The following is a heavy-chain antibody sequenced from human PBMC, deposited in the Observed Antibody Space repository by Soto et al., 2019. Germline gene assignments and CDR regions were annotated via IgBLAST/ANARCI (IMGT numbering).Heavy chain of an antibody. CDR3: ARAAKGTVYSGYALYRFPFDY. CDR2: IYYSGST. D-gene: IGHD5-12*01. Sequence: PSETLSLTCTVSGGSISSYYWSWIRQPPGKGLEWIGYIYYSGSTNYNPSLKSRVTISVDTSKNQFSLKLSSVTAADTAVYYCARAAKGTVYSGYALYRFPFDYWGQGTLVTVSS. V-gene: IGHV4-59*01. CDR1: GGSISSYY. J-gene: IGHJ4*02.